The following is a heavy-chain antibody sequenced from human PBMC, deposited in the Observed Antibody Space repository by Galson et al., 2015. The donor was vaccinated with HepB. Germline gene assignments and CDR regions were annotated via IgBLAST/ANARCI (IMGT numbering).Heavy chain of an antibody. CDR2: IYYSGST. CDR1: GGSISSYY. J-gene: IGHJ2*01. CDR3: ARDIVVVPAARARRTTRVSWYFDL. V-gene: IGHV4-59*01. Sequence: ETLSLTCTVSGGSISSYYWSWIRQPPGKGLEWIGYIYYSGSTNYNPSLKSRVTISVDTSKNQFSLKLSSVTAADTAVYYCARDIVVVPAARARRTTRVSWYFDLWGRGTLVTVSS. D-gene: IGHD2-2*01.